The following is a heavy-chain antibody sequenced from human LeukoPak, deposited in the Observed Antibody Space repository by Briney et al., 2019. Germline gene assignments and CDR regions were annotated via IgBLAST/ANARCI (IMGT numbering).Heavy chain of an antibody. V-gene: IGHV4-59*01. CDR2: IYYSGST. CDR3: ASEGNGGIGY. Sequence: SETLSLTCTVSGGSISSYYWSWIRQPPGKGLEWIGYIYYSGSTNYNPSLKSRVTISVDTSKNQFSLKLSSVTAADTAIYYCASEGNGGIGYWGQGTLVTVSS. J-gene: IGHJ4*02. CDR1: GGSISSYY. D-gene: IGHD4-23*01.